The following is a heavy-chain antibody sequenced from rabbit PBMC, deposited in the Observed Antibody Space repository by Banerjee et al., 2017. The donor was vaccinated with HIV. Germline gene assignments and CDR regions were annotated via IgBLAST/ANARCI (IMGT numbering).Heavy chain of an antibody. CDR3: ARVFYYNLGWGLDL. CDR1: GFSFSSGYD. Sequence: QSLEESGGDLVKPGASLTLTCKASGFSFSSGYDMCWVRQAPGKGLEWIGCIYAGSGIIAYASWAKGRFTISKTSSTTVTLQMTRLTAADTATYFCARVFYYNLGWGLDLWGPGTLV. D-gene: IGHD4-1*01. V-gene: IGHV1S40*01. CDR2: IYAGSGII. J-gene: IGHJ4*01.